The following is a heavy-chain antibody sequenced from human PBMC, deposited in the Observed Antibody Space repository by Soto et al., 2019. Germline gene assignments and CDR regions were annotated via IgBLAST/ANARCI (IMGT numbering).Heavy chain of an antibody. CDR3: ARQTSPPYYYDSSGYYWGAWFDP. D-gene: IGHD3-22*01. J-gene: IGHJ5*02. CDR1: GGSISSYY. CDR2: IYYSGST. Sequence: SETLSLTCTVSGGSISSYYWSWIRQPPGKGLEWIGYIYYSGSTNYNPSLKSRVTISVDTSKNQFSLKLSSVTAADTAVYYCARQTSPPYYYDSSGYYWGAWFDPWGQGTLVTVSS. V-gene: IGHV4-59*01.